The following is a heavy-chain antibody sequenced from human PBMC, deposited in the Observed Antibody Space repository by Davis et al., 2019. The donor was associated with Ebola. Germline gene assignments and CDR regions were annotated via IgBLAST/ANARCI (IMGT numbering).Heavy chain of an antibody. Sequence: GESLKISCAAPGFTFSSYAMSWVRQAPGKGLEWVANIKQDGSEKYYVDSVKGRFTISRDNAKNSLYLQMNSLRAEDTAVYYCARERYYYDSSGYLDYWGQGTLVTVSS. D-gene: IGHD3-22*01. J-gene: IGHJ4*02. CDR1: GFTFSSYA. CDR3: ARERYYYDSSGYLDY. V-gene: IGHV3-7*01. CDR2: IKQDGSEK.